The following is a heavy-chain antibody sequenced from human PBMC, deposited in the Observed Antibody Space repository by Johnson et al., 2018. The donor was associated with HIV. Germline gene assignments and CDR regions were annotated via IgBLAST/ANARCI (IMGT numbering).Heavy chain of an antibody. CDR3: TRTDDAYHYDTFGYIDAFDI. CDR2: IYSGGST. CDR1: GFTVSSNY. D-gene: IGHD3-22*01. J-gene: IGHJ3*02. Sequence: VQLVESGGGLVQPGGSLRLSCAASGFTVSSNYMSWVRQAPGKGLEWVSVIYSGGSTYYADSVKGRFTISRDNSKNTLYLQMNSLKTEDTAVYYCTRTDDAYHYDTFGYIDAFDIWGQGTMVTVSS. V-gene: IGHV3-66*01.